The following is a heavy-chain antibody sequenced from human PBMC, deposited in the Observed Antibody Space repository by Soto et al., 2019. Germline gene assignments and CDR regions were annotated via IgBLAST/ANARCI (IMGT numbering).Heavy chain of an antibody. V-gene: IGHV1-46*03. J-gene: IGHJ4*02. CDR3: ARVYCSGGSCYSIAY. CDR1: GGTFTSYY. CDR2: INPSNST. D-gene: IGHD2-15*01. Sequence: AALKVSCKTAGGTFTSYYMRCGRRSPGQGLEWMGIINPSNSTTYAQKFQGRVTMTRDTSTSTVYMELSSLRSEDTAVYYCARVYCSGGSCYSIAYWGQGTLVTSPQ.